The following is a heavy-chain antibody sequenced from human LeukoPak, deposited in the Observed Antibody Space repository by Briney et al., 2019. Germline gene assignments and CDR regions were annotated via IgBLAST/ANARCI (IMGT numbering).Heavy chain of an antibody. Sequence: SETLSLTCAVSGGSISSGGYSWSWIRQPPGKGLEWIGYIYHSGSTYYNPSLKSRVTISVDRSKNQFSLKLSSVTAADTAVYYCARKRVYQDYYFDYWGQGTLVTVSS. CDR3: ARKRVYQDYYFDY. V-gene: IGHV4-30-2*01. CDR2: IYHSGST. J-gene: IGHJ4*02. CDR1: GGSISSGGYS. D-gene: IGHD2-8*01.